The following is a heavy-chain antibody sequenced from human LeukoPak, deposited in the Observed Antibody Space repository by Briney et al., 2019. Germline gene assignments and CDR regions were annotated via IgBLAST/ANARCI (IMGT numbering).Heavy chain of an antibody. J-gene: IGHJ4*02. Sequence: GGSLRLSCAASGFTFSSYAMSWVRQAPGKGLEWVSAISGSGGSTYYADSVKGRFTISRDNSKNTLYLQMHSLRAEDTAVYYCAKDHYTYYYDSSGYGYWGQGTLVTVSS. CDR3: AKDHYTYYYDSSGYGY. D-gene: IGHD3-22*01. CDR1: GFTFSSYA. CDR2: ISGSGGST. V-gene: IGHV3-23*01.